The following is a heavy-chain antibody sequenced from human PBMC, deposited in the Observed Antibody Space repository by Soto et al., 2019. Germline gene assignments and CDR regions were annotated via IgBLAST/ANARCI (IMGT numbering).Heavy chain of an antibody. CDR3: ARDFATHCSGSTCYPYAY. J-gene: IGHJ4*02. CDR2: ISSSSTYI. Sequence: GGSLRLSCAASGFTFSWYNMNWVRQAPGKGLEWVSSISSSSTYIYYADSVKGRFAISRDNAKNSLFLQMNTLRTEDTAVYYCARDFATHCSGSTCYPYAYWGQGALVTVSS. CDR1: GFTFSWYN. D-gene: IGHD2-15*01. V-gene: IGHV3-21*04.